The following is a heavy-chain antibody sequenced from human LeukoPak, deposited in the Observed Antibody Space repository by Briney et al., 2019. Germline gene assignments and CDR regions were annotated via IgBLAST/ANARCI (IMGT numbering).Heavy chain of an antibody. V-gene: IGHV3-7*01. CDR1: GFTFSSYW. CDR2: IRGDGSER. D-gene: IGHD3-3*01. CDR3: VREGPPQGRPWSGWYPFDF. Sequence: PGGSLRLSCAASGFTFSSYWMTWVSQAPGKGLEWVANIRGDGSERFYVGYLKGRFTISRDNAKNSLYLQMNSLRVDDTAVYYCVREGPPQGRPWSGWYPFDFWGQGILVTVSS. J-gene: IGHJ4*02.